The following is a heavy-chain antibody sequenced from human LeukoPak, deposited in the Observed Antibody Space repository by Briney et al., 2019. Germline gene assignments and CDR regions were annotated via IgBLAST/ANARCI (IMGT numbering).Heavy chain of an antibody. CDR3: AREVDRSGFDI. J-gene: IGHJ3*02. V-gene: IGHV3-21*06. Sequence: GGSLRLSCEASGFTFNTYSMNWARQAPGKGLEWVSSIDSSGGYMFYADSVKGRFIISRDNAKDSLYLQMNSLRAEDTAVYYCAREVDRSGFDIWGQGTMVTVSS. CDR2: IDSSGGYM. D-gene: IGHD3-9*01. CDR1: GFTFNTYS.